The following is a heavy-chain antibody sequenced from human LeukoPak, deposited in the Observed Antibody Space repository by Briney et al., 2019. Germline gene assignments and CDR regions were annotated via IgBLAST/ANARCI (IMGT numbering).Heavy chain of an antibody. Sequence: SETLSLTCTVSGGSISSSSYYWGWIRQPPGKGLEWIGSIYYSGSTYYNPSLKSRVTISVDTSKNQFSLKLSSVTAADTAVYYCASETWYYDFWSGYLSHGFDYWGQGTLVTVSS. V-gene: IGHV4-39*01. J-gene: IGHJ4*02. D-gene: IGHD3-3*01. CDR2: IYYSGST. CDR3: ASETWYYDFWSGYLSHGFDY. CDR1: GGSISSSSYY.